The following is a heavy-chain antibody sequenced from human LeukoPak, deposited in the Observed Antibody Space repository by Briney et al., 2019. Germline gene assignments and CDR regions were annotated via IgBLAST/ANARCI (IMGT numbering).Heavy chain of an antibody. J-gene: IGHJ4*02. CDR2: ISAYNGNT. D-gene: IGHD3-22*01. Sequence: ASVKVSCKASGYTFTNYGISWVRQAPGQGLEWMGWISAYNGNTNYAQKLQGRVTMTTDTSTSTAYMELRSLRSDDTAVYYCARTNYYDSSGYYRLWGRGTLVTVSS. CDR1: GYTFTNYG. V-gene: IGHV1-18*01. CDR3: ARTNYYDSSGYYRL.